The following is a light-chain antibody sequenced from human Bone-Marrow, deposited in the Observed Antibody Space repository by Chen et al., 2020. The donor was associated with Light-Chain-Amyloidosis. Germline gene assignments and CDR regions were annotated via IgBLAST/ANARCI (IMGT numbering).Light chain of an antibody. CDR3: CSYAGSSTGVV. J-gene: IGLJ2*01. CDR1: SSDVGSYNL. V-gene: IGLV2-23*02. CDR2: EVS. Sequence: QSVLTQPSSVSGSPGQSITISCPGTSSDVGSYNLVSWYQQHPGKAPKLMFYEVSKRPSGVSNRFSGSKSGNTASLTISGLQAEDEADYYCCSYAGSSTGVVFGGGTKLTVL.